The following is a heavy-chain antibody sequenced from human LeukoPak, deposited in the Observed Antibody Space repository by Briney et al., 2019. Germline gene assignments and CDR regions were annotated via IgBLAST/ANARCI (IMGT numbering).Heavy chain of an antibody. J-gene: IGHJ5*02. CDR1: LDSISSYY. V-gene: IGHV4-59*08. D-gene: IGHD5-18*01. CDR2: IYYSWNI. Sequence: PSETLSLTCTLSLDSISSYYCSFMPHPPGKVLEWIGYIYYSWNINYNASLKSRVTISIDTSKNEFSLKLSSVSAADTAVYYCARVGYSYAFDPWGEGDLVSVSS. CDR3: ARVGYSYAFDP.